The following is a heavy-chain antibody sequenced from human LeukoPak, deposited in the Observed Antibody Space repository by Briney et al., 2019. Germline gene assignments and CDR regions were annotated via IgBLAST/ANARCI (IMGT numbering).Heavy chain of an antibody. V-gene: IGHV4-39*01. CDR1: GGSISSISSNN. CDR3: ARLSTGYPNWFDT. D-gene: IGHD5-18*01. Sequence: SETLSLTCAVSGGSISSISSNNWAWIRQPPGKGLELIAAIHYTGSTYYNPSFMSRVTISVDTSKNQFSLKLNSLTATDTAVYYCARLSTGYPNWFDTWGQGILVTVSS. CDR2: IHYTGST. J-gene: IGHJ5*02.